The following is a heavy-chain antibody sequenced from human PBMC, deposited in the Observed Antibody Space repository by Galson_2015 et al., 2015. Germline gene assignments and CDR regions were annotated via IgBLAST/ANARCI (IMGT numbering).Heavy chain of an antibody. CDR1: GYTFTSYA. J-gene: IGHJ5*02. Sequence: SVKVSCKASGYTFTSYAMHWVRQAPGQRLEWMGWINAGNGNTKYSQKFQGRVTITRDTSASTAYMELSSLRSEDTAVYYCARSTLLWFGEPIYPWWFDPWGQGTLVTVSS. D-gene: IGHD3-10*01. CDR3: ARSTLLWFGEPIYPWWFDP. CDR2: INAGNGNT. V-gene: IGHV1-3*01.